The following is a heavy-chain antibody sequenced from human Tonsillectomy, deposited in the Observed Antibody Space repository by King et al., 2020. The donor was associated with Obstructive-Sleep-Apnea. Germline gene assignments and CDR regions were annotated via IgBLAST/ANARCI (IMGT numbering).Heavy chain of an antibody. V-gene: IGHV3-23*04. CDR3: AKDQGTCGGDCSDAFDI. CDR2: ISVSGGST. D-gene: IGHD2-21*02. J-gene: IGHJ3*02. Sequence: VQLVESGGGLVQPGGSLRLSCAASGFTFSSYAMSWVRQAPGKGLEWVSAISVSGGSTYYADSLKGRVTISRDNSKNTLYLQMNSLRAEDTAVYYCAKDQGTCGGDCSDAFDIWGQGTMVTVSS. CDR1: GFTFSSYA.